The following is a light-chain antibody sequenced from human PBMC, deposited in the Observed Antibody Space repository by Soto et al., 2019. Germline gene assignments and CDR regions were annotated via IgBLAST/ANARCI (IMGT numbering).Light chain of an antibody. CDR1: QSVSSY. Sequence: EIVLPQSPATLSLSPGERATLSCRASQSVSSYLAWYQQKHGQAPRLLIYDASNRATGIPARFSGSGAGTDFTLTISSLEPEDFAVYYCQQRSNWHPITFGQGTRLEIK. CDR2: DAS. CDR3: QQRSNWHPIT. V-gene: IGKV3-11*01. J-gene: IGKJ5*01.